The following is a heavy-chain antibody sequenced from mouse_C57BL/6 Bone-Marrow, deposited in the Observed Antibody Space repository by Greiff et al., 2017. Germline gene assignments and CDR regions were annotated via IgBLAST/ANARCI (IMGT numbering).Heavy chain of an antibody. Sequence: QVQLQQPGAELVKPGASVKVSCKASGYTFTSYWMHCVKQRPGQGLEWIGRIHPSDSDHNYNQKFKCKATLTVDKSSSTAYMQLSSLTSEDSAVYYCAMGGDYDDFDYWGQGTTLTVSS. V-gene: IGHV1-74*01. D-gene: IGHD2-4*01. J-gene: IGHJ2*01. CDR1: GYTFTSYW. CDR2: IHPSDSDH. CDR3: AMGGDYDDFDY.